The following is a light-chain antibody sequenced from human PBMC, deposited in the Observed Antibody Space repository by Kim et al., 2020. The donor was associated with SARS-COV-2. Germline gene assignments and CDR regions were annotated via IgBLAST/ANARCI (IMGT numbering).Light chain of an antibody. CDR1: QGVSNN. J-gene: IGKJ4*01. V-gene: IGKV3-15*01. CDR3: QQYNNWPLT. CDR2: GAS. Sequence: EIVMTQSPATLSVSPGERATLSCRASQGVSNNLAWYQQKPGQAPRLLIYGASTRATAIPARFSASGSGTEFTLTISSLQSEDFAVYYCQQYNNWPLTFGGGTKVDIK.